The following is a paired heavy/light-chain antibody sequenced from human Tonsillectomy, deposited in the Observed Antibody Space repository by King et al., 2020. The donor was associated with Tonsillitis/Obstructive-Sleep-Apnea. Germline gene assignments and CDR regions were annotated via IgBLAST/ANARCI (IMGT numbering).Heavy chain of an antibody. CDR2: IYYSGST. J-gene: IGHJ3*02. CDR3: ARAVESAFDI. CDR1: GGSISSGGYY. Sequence: QVQLQESGPGLVKPSQTLSLTCSVSGGSISSGGYYWSWIRQHPGKGLEWIGYIYYSGSTYYNPSLQSRVTISVDKSKNQFSLKATSVTAADTAVYYCARAVESAFDIWGQGTMVTVSS. V-gene: IGHV4-31*03.
Light chain of an antibody. J-gene: IGLJ1*01. CDR1: SSDVGGYNY. CDR2: DVF. Sequence: QSALTQPRSVSGSPGQSVTISCTGTSSDVGGYNYLSWYQQHPGKAPKLMIYDVFKRPSGVPDRFSASKSGNTASLTISGLQAEDEADYYCCSYAGTHTFNYVFGTGTKVTVL. V-gene: IGLV2-11*01. CDR3: CSYAGTHTFNYV.